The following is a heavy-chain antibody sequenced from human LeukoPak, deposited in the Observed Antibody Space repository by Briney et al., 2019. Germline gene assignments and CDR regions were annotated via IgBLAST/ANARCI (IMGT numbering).Heavy chain of an antibody. CDR3: ARESVFYDSSGYYSGFDN. Sequence: ASVKVSCTASGYTFTGNFLHWVRQAPGQGLEWMGRINPNSGATQYRRKFQGRVTMTRDTSISTAYLELSRVTSDDTALYYCARESVFYDSSGYYSGFDNWGQGTLVTVSS. V-gene: IGHV1-2*06. CDR2: INPNSGAT. D-gene: IGHD3-22*01. CDR1: GYTFTGNF. J-gene: IGHJ4*02.